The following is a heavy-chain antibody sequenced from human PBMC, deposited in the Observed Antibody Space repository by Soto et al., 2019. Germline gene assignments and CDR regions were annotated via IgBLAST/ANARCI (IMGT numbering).Heavy chain of an antibody. CDR3: ARGILGPGDYYYGMDV. J-gene: IGHJ6*02. CDR2: IGAAGDT. Sequence: GSLRLSCAASGFTFSNYDMHWVRQATGKSLEWLSAIGAAGDTYYPDSVKGRFTISRDNAETSLYLQMNSLRAGDTAVYYCARGILGPGDYYYGMDVWGQGTAVTVSS. V-gene: IGHV3-13*01. CDR1: GFTFSNYD. D-gene: IGHD2-8*02.